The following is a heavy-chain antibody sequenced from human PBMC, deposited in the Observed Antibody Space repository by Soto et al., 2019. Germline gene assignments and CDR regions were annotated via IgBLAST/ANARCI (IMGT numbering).Heavy chain of an antibody. CDR1: GFTFSSYA. J-gene: IGHJ6*02. V-gene: IGHV3-30-3*01. Sequence: GGSLRLSCAASGFTFSSYAMHWVRQAPGKGLEWVAVISYDGSNKYYADSVKGRFTISRDNSKNTLYLQMNSLRAEDTAVYYCARLDTAMVNTYYYYGMDVWGQGTTVTVS. CDR2: ISYDGSNK. CDR3: ARLDTAMVNTYYYYGMDV. D-gene: IGHD5-18*01.